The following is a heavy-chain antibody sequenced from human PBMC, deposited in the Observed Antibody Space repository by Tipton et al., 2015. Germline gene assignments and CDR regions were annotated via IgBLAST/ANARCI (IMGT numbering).Heavy chain of an antibody. V-gene: IGHV4-38-2*01. CDR1: GYSIGGAYP. Sequence: LRLSCAVSGYSIGGAYPWGWIRQPPGKGLEWIGSIPHSGTTYYNPSLKTRVTISIDTTKNQFSLKLTSVTAADTAVYYCARKRLWSSGWWHGTNELDYYHGMDVWGQGTTVTVSS. J-gene: IGHJ6*02. CDR2: IPHSGTT. CDR3: ARKRLWSSGWWHGTNELDYYHGMDV. D-gene: IGHD6-19*01.